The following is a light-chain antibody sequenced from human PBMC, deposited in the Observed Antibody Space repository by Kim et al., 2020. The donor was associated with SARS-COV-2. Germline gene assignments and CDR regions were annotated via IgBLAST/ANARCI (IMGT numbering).Light chain of an antibody. CDR2: EDT. CDR3: QAADSSDTFWV. CDR1: ALQEQE. V-gene: IGLV3-25*03. Sequence: PEQTARITFSGDALQEQEDNWSQRKPDQAPVVVIYEDTERPSGVPERLYGSTAGTTVTLTFSGVQAEDGADYYCQAADSSDTFWVFGGGTKLTVL. J-gene: IGLJ3*02.